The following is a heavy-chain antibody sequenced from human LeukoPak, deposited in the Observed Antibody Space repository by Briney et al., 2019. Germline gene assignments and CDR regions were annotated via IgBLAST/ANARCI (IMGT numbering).Heavy chain of an antibody. CDR3: ARGLDVERSSGGSWGPKKFYYNVMDV. CDR2: MKPSSGNT. V-gene: IGHV1-8*01. D-gene: IGHD2/OR15-2a*01. Sequence: AAVRDSCKVSLYTFISSNINWVRQAPGRGVEWMGWMKPSSGNTAYAQRFQVRVTMTRDTSTNSAFLQLTRLTSDDTAVYYCARGLDVERSSGGSWGPKKFYYNVMDVWGQGTTVTVS. CDR1: LYTFISSN. J-gene: IGHJ6*02.